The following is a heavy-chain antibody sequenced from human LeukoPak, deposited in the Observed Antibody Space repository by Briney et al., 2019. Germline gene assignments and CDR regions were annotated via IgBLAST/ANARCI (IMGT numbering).Heavy chain of an antibody. D-gene: IGHD6-13*01. V-gene: IGHV3-53*01. Sequence: TGGSLRLSRAASGFTVSSNYMSWVRQAPGKGLEWVSVIYSGGSTYYADSVKGRFTISRDNSKNTLYLQMNSLRAEDTAVYYCQLVGPPNFDYWGQGTLVTVSS. CDR1: GFTVSSNY. CDR3: QLVGPPNFDY. J-gene: IGHJ4*02. CDR2: IYSGGST.